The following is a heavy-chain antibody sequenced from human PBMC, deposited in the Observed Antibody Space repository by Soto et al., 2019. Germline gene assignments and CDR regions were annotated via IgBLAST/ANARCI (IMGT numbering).Heavy chain of an antibody. CDR2: ISYDGSNK. CDR1: GFRFREYW. CDR3: AKGLAYYDIVTRQDY. D-gene: IGHD3-9*01. Sequence: GGSLRPSCAVSGFRFREYWMSWVREAPGKGLEWVAVISYDGSNKYYADSVKGRFTISRDNSKNTLYLRMNSLRAEATDVYYCAKGLAYYDIVTRQDYWGQRILVGVS. J-gene: IGHJ4*02. V-gene: IGHV3-30*18.